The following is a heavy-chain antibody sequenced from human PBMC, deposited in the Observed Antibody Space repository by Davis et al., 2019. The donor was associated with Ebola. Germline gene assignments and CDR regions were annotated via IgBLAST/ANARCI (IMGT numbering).Heavy chain of an antibody. CDR1: GYTFTSYG. Sequence: GESLKISCKASGYTFTSYGISWVRQAPGQGLEWMGWISAYNGNTNYAQKLQGRVAMTTDTSTSTAYMEVGSLRSDDTAVYYCARGVGATADYWGQGTLVTVSS. D-gene: IGHD1-26*01. V-gene: IGHV1-18*04. J-gene: IGHJ4*02. CDR3: ARGVGATADY. CDR2: ISAYNGNT.